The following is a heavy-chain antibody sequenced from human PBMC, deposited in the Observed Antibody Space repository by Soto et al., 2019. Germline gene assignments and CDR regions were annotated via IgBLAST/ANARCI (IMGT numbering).Heavy chain of an antibody. CDR1: GGSISSYY. J-gene: IGHJ4*02. CDR2: IYTSVST. V-gene: IGHV4-4*07. D-gene: IGHD1-26*01. CDR3: ARDHRWDSGSHDY. Sequence: XATLSLPCTVSGGSISSYYWSWIRQPAGKGLEWIGRIYTSVSTNYNPSLKSRVTMSVDTSKNQFSLKLSSVTAADTAVYYCARDHRWDSGSHDYWGQGTLVTVSS.